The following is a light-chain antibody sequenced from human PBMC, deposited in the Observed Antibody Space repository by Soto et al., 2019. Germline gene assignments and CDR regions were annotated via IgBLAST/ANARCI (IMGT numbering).Light chain of an antibody. CDR2: GAS. Sequence: EIVLTQYPGTLSLSPGERATLYCRASQSVSRNLAWYQQKPGQAPRLFIFGASTRATNISARFSGRGSGTDFTLTISSLQSEDFAVYYCQQYYDWPITFGQGARLEIK. J-gene: IGKJ5*01. CDR3: QQYYDWPIT. V-gene: IGKV3-15*01. CDR1: QSVSRN.